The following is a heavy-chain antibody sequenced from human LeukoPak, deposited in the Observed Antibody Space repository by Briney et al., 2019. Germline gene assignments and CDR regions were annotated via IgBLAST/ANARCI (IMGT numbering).Heavy chain of an antibody. J-gene: IGHJ4*02. CDR2: FDPEDGET. CDR3: ATGYHIISSSWRLDY. CDR1: GYTLTELS. Sequence: AASVTVSCKVSGYTLTELSMHWVRQAPGKGLEWMGGFDPEDGETIYAQKFQGRVTMTEDTSTDTAYMELSSLRSEDTAVYYCATGYHIISSSWRLDYWGQGTLVTVSS. D-gene: IGHD6-13*01. V-gene: IGHV1-24*01.